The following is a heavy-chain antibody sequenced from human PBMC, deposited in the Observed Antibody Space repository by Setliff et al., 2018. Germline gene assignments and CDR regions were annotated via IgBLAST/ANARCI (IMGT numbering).Heavy chain of an antibody. CDR2: IRAGSDNI. D-gene: IGHD2-8*01. CDR1: GFIFDDYA. V-gene: IGHV3-9*01. CDR3: ARGHCTTISCFLDH. J-gene: IGHJ4*02. Sequence: HPGGSLRLSCAASGFIFDDYAMHWVRQAPGKGLEWVSGIRAGSDNIAYADSVKGRFTISRDNAKNSLYLQLDSLRPDDTAFYYCARGHCTTISCFLDHWGQGXXVTVS.